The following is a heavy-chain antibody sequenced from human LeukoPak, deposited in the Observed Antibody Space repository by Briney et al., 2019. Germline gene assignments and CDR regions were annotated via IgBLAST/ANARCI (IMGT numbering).Heavy chain of an antibody. V-gene: IGHV4-4*07. CDR1: GVSISAYY. D-gene: IGHD4-4*01. CDR2: INPGEGIYATATT. Sequence: PSETLSLTCSVSGVSISAYYWSWIRQSAGNRLEWIGRINPGEGIYATATTSYNPSFKSRVTMSGDTSKNQLSLKLSSVTAADTAVYYCARDPTTVTTIFDSWGQGILVTVSS. J-gene: IGHJ4*02. CDR3: ARDPTTVTTIFDS.